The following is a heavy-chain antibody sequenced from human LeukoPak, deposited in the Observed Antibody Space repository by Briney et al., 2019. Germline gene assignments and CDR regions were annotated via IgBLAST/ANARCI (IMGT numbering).Heavy chain of an antibody. CDR3: ARDISGSYYYYYYKDV. V-gene: IGHV3-30*04. CDR2: ISYDGSNK. J-gene: IGHJ6*03. Sequence: GGSLRLSCAASGFTFSSYAMHWVRQAPGKGLEWVAVISYDGSNKYYADSVKGRFTISRDNSKNTLYLQMNSLRAEDTAVYYCARDISGSYYYYYYKDVWGKGTTVTISS. D-gene: IGHD1-26*01. CDR1: GFTFSSYA.